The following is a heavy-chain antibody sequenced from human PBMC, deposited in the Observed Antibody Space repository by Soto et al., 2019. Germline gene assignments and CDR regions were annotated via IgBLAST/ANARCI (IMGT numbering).Heavy chain of an antibody. J-gene: IGHJ5*02. CDR2: IIPIFGSV. V-gene: IGHV1-69*15. CDR3: AKDGGKDGYFGNWFDP. Sequence: QVHLVQSGAEVKKPGSSVKVSCKASGGTFSNYAITWVRQAPGQGLESLGRIIPIFGSVTFAQKFQGSITLTADESTPKVYMELSRLRSDDTAVYYCAKDGGKDGYFGNWFDPWGQGTQVTVSS. CDR1: GGTFSNYA. D-gene: IGHD5-12*01.